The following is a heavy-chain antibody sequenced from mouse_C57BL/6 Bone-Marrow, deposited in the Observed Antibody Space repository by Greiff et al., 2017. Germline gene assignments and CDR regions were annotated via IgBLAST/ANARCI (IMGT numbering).Heavy chain of an antibody. CDR3: ARSGPLGRSFDY. D-gene: IGHD4-1*01. CDR2: IYPTSGRT. Sequence: VQLQQPGAELVKPGASVKMSCKASGYTFTSYWITWVKQRPGQGLEWIGDIYPTSGRTNYNEKFKSKAILTVDTSSTTAYMQLSSLTSEDSAVFYGARSGPLGRSFDYWGQGTTLRVAS. CDR1: GYTFTSYW. J-gene: IGHJ2*01. V-gene: IGHV1-55*01.